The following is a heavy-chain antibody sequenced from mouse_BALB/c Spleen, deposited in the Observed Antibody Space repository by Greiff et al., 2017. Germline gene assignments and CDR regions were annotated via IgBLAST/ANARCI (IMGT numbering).Heavy chain of an antibody. CDR3: TRDAGLYYGNYYYAMDY. V-gene: IGHV5-6-4*01. Sequence: EVKLVESGGGLVKPGGSLKLSCAASGFTFSSYTMSWVRQTPEKRLEWVATISSGGSYTYYPDSVKGRFTISRDNAKNTLYLQMSSLKSEDTAMYYCTRDAGLYYGNYYYAMDYWGQGTSVTVSS. J-gene: IGHJ4*01. CDR2: ISSGGSYT. CDR1: GFTFSSYT. D-gene: IGHD2-1*01.